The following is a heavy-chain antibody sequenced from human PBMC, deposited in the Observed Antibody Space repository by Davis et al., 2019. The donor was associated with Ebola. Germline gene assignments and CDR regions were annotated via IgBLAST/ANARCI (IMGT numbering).Heavy chain of an antibody. CDR3: ARDSTRRSWQKEYYFDY. D-gene: IGHD6-13*01. J-gene: IGHJ4*02. CDR1: GYTFTGYY. V-gene: IGHV1-2*02. CDR2: INPNSGGT. Sequence: ASVKVSCKASGYTFTGYYMHWVRQAPGQGLEWMGWINPNSGGTNYAQKFQGRVTMTRDTSISTAYMELSRLRSEDTAVYYCARDSTRRSWQKEYYFDYWGQGTLVTVSS.